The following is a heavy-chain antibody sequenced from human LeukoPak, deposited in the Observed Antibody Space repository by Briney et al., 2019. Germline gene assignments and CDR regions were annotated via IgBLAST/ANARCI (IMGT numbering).Heavy chain of an antibody. CDR3: AAAPQTYRYLGY. V-gene: IGHV3-11*04. D-gene: IGHD3-16*02. J-gene: IGHJ4*02. CDR1: GFTFSDYF. CDR2: ISSSGRTI. Sequence: GGYLRLSCAASGFTFSDYFMSWIRQAPGKGLEWVSYISSSGRTIYYADSVKVRFTISRDSAKNSLYLQMNSLRAEDTAVYYCAAAPQTYRYLGYWGQGTLVTVSS.